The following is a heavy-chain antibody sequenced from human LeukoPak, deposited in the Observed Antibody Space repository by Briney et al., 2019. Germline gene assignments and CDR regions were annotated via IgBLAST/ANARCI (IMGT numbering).Heavy chain of an antibody. J-gene: IGHJ4*02. Sequence: GASVKVSCKTSGYTFTGYYMHWVRQTPGQELEWMGWINPKRGGTNYAQKFQGRVTMTGDTSISTVYMEMSSLTSDDTALYYCAKGLDSSGFYLAVDFWGQGTLVTVSS. CDR1: GYTFTGYY. CDR2: INPKRGGT. V-gene: IGHV1-2*02. D-gene: IGHD3-22*01. CDR3: AKGLDSSGFYLAVDF.